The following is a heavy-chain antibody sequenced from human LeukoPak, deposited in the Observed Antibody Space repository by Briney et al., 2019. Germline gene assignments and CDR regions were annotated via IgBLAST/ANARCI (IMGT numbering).Heavy chain of an antibody. V-gene: IGHV3-74*01. Sequence: GGSLRLSCAGSGFSFSGTWMHWLRQVPGEGPVWVSGMKGDGSEINYADSVKGRFTISRDNDRNTLHLQMNSLRVEDTAVYYCVKDHSGSGRAFDVWGQGTKVTVSA. CDR1: GFSFSGTW. CDR3: VKDHSGSGRAFDV. D-gene: IGHD2-21*01. J-gene: IGHJ3*01. CDR2: MKGDGSEI.